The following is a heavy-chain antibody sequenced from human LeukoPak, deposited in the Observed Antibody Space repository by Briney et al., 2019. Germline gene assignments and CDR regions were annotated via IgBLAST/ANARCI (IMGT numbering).Heavy chain of an antibody. J-gene: IGHJ2*01. CDR1: GYTFRQYS. V-gene: IGHV1-18*01. CDR3: AKEGEQWLETGSWYFDL. CDR2: VSPSHTTR. D-gene: IGHD6-19*01. Sequence: ASVKVSCKASGYTFRQYSISWVRQAPGKGFEWMGWVSPSHTTRVYAQEFQGRVTMTADTNTNTVSMELRSLRFDDTAVYYCAKEGEQWLETGSWYFDLWGRGTLVTVSS.